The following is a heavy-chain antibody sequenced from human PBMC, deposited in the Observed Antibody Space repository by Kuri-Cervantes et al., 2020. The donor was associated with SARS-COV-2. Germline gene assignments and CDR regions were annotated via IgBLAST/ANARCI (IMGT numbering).Heavy chain of an antibody. CDR1: GFTFSSYS. D-gene: IGHD1-26*01. CDR2: ISSSGSTI. J-gene: IGHJ4*02. V-gene: IGHV3-48*02. Sequence: ETLSLTCAASGFTFSSYSMNWVRQAPGKGLEWVSYISSSGSTIYYADSVKGRFTISRDNAKNSLYLQMNSLRDEDTAVYYCASGVYEEWELPGEDYWGQGTLVTVSS. CDR3: ASGVYEEWELPGEDY.